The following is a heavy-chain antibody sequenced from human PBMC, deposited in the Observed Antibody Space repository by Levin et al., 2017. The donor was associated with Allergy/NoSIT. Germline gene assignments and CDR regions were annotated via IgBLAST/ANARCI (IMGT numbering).Heavy chain of an antibody. CDR1: GFTFSSYW. V-gene: IGHV3-74*01. Sequence: PGGSLRLSCAASGFTFSSYWMHWVRQAPGKGLVWVSRIKNDGSETNYGDSVKGRFTISRDNAKNTLYLQMNSLRTEDTAVYYCARDRKFECGRNACYVAFEIWGQGTMVTVSS. D-gene: IGHD2-2*01. CDR2: IKNDGSET. J-gene: IGHJ3*02. CDR3: ARDRKFECGRNACYVAFEI.